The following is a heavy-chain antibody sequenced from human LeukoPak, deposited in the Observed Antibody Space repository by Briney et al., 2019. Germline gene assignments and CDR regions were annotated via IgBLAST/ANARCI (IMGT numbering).Heavy chain of an antibody. V-gene: IGHV4-34*01. D-gene: IGHD2-2*01. J-gene: IGHJ4*02. CDR1: GGSFSGYY. Sequence: KSSETLSLTCAVYGGSFSGYYWSWIRQPPGKGLEWIGEINHSGSTNYNPSLKSRVTISVDTSKNQFSLKLSSVTAADTAVYYCARGPAPLVVPAASLDYWGQGTLVTVSS. CDR3: ARGPAPLVVPAASLDY. CDR2: INHSGST.